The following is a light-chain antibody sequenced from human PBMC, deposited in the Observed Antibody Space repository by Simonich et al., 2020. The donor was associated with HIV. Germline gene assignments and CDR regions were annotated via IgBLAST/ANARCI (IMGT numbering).Light chain of an antibody. CDR2: EVS. CDR1: SNDVVGYNY. CDR3: SSYAGSNNLL. Sequence: QSALTQPPSASGSPGQSVTISCTGTSNDVVGYNYVSWYQQHPDKAPKLMIYEVSKRPSGCPDRFSGSKSGNTASLTVSGLQAEDEADYYCSSYAGSNNLLFGGGTKLTVL. V-gene: IGLV2-8*01. J-gene: IGLJ2*01.